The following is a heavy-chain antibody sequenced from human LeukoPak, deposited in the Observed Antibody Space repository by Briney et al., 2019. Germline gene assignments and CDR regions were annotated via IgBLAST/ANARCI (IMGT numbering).Heavy chain of an antibody. CDR1: GYSFTNYW. CDR3: ARHPAAYGDYGGYFDY. CDR2: IEPSDSYT. Sequence: GESLIISCKGSGYSFTNYWISWVRQMPGKGLGWMGRIEPSDSYTNYSPSFQGHVTISADKSISTAYLQWSSLKASDTAMYYCARHPAAYGDYGGYFDYGGQGTLVTVSS. J-gene: IGHJ4*02. V-gene: IGHV5-10-1*01. D-gene: IGHD4-17*01.